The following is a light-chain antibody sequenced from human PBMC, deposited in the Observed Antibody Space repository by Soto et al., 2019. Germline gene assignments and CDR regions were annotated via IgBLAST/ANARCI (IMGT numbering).Light chain of an antibody. CDR1: QNVRTF. V-gene: IGKV3-11*01. J-gene: IGKJ5*01. CDR2: GAS. Sequence: EVVLTQSPATLSLSPGERATLSCRASQNVRTFLDWYQQKPGQAPRLLIYGASNRATGIPARFSGSGSGTDFTLTISSLEPEDFAVYYCQQYGSSPPITFGQGTRLEIK. CDR3: QQYGSSPPIT.